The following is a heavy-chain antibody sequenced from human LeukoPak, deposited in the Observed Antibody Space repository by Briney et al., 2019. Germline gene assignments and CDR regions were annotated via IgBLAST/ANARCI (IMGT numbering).Heavy chain of an antibody. CDR2: ISGSGGST. Sequence: QPGGSLRLSCAASGFTFSSYAMSWVRQAPGKGLEWVSAISGSGGSTYYADSVKGRFTISRDNSKNTLYLQMNSLRAEDTAVYYCTTYYDSGPSKDWGQGTLVTVSS. J-gene: IGHJ4*02. CDR1: GFTFSSYA. CDR3: TTYYDSGPSKD. D-gene: IGHD3-22*01. V-gene: IGHV3-23*01.